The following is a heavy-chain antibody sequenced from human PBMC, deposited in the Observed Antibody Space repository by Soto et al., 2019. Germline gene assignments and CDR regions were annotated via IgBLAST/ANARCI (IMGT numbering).Heavy chain of an antibody. CDR1: GGSISSYY. J-gene: IGHJ4*02. CDR3: ARGYDFWSGYYYFDY. V-gene: IGHV4-59*01. D-gene: IGHD3-3*01. Sequence: QVQLQESGPGLVKPSETLSLTCTVSGGSISSYYWSWIRQPPGKGLEWIGYIYYSGSTNYNPSLKSRLTISVDTSKNQFSLKLSSVTAADTAVYYCARGYDFWSGYYYFDYWGQGTLVTVSS. CDR2: IYYSGST.